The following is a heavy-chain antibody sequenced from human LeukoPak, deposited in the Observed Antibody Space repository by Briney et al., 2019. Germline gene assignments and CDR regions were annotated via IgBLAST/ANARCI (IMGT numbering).Heavy chain of an antibody. D-gene: IGHD3-3*01. Sequence: PSETLSLTCTVSGGSISSYYWSWIRQPPGKGLEWIGYIYYSGSTNYNPSLTSRVTISVDTSKNQFSLKLSSVTAADTAVYYCARKVRSLEWQGTYYYYYMDVWGKGTTVTVSS. CDR2: IYYSGST. V-gene: IGHV4-59*01. CDR3: ARKVRSLEWQGTYYYYYMDV. CDR1: GGSISSYY. J-gene: IGHJ6*03.